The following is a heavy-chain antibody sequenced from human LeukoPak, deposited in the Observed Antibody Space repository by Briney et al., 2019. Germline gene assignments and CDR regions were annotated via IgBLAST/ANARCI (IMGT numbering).Heavy chain of an antibody. Sequence: ASVKVSCKASGGTFSSYAISWVRQAPGQGLEWMGRIIPILGIANYAQKFQDRVTITADKSTSTAYMELSSLRSEDTGLYYCARGSSPRVGYYDSSGYSVYWGQGTLVTVSS. CDR3: ARGSSPRVGYYDSSGYSVY. CDR1: GGTFSSYA. CDR2: IIPILGIA. D-gene: IGHD3-22*01. V-gene: IGHV1-69*04. J-gene: IGHJ4*02.